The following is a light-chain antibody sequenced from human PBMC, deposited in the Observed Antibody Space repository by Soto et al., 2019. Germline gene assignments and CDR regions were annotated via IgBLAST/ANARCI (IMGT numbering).Light chain of an antibody. J-gene: IGLJ2*01. Sequence: QSVLTQPPSVSGAPGQRVTISCTGSSSNIGAGHDVHWYQQLPGTAPKLLIYGNTNRPSGVPDRFSGSKFGTSASLAITGLQAEDEADYYCQSYDSSLRVFGGGTKVTVL. V-gene: IGLV1-40*01. CDR3: QSYDSSLRV. CDR2: GNT. CDR1: SSNIGAGHD.